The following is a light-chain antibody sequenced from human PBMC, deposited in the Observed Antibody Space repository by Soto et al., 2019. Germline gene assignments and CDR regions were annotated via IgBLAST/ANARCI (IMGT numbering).Light chain of an antibody. CDR2: GAS. CDR3: QQYDSSPPT. J-gene: IGKJ4*01. Sequence: EIVLTQSPGTLSLSPGERAALSCRAIQSVSSSYLAWYQQKPGQAPRLLIYGASSRATGIPDRFSGSVSGTDFILTISRLEPEDFAVYYCQQYDSSPPTFGGGTKV. CDR1: QSVSSSY. V-gene: IGKV3-20*01.